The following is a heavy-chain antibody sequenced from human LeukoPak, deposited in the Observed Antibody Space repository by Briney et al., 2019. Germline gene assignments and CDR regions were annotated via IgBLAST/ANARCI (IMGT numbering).Heavy chain of an antibody. Sequence: SETLSLTCAVSGGSISSGGYSWSWIRQPPGKGLEWIGYIYHSGSTYYNPSLKSRVTISVDRSKNQFPLKLSSVTAADTAVYYCARARVVAASYYFDYWGQGTLVTVSS. V-gene: IGHV4-30-2*01. CDR2: IYHSGST. D-gene: IGHD2-15*01. CDR1: GGSISSGGYS. J-gene: IGHJ4*02. CDR3: ARARVVAASYYFDY.